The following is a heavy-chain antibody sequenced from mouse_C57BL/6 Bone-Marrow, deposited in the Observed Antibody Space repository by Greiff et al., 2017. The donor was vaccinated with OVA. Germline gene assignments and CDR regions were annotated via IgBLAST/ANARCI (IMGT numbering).Heavy chain of an antibody. V-gene: IGHV1-64*01. CDR1: GYTFTSYW. CDR3: SYYYGSSYGYFDY. D-gene: IGHD1-1*01. Sequence: QVQLQQPGAELVKPGASVKLSCKASGYTFTSYWMHWVKQRPGQGLEWIGMIHPNSGSTNYNEKFKSKATLTVDKSSSTAYMQLSSLTSEDSAVYYCSYYYGSSYGYFDYWGQGTTLTVSS. CDR2: IHPNSGST. J-gene: IGHJ2*01.